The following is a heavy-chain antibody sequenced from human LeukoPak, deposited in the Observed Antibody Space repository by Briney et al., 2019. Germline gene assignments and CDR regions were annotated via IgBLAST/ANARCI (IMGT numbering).Heavy chain of an antibody. J-gene: IGHJ6*02. D-gene: IGHD3-3*01. CDR1: GFTFSSYW. Sequence: GGSLRLSCAASGFTFSSYWMHWVRQAPGKGLVWVSRINSDGSSTSYADSVKGRFTISRDNAKNTLYLQMNRLRAEDTAVYYCARTTYYDLWSGYYGYYYYGMDVWGQGTTVTVSS. CDR2: INSDGSST. V-gene: IGHV3-74*01. CDR3: ARTTYYDLWSGYYGYYYYGMDV.